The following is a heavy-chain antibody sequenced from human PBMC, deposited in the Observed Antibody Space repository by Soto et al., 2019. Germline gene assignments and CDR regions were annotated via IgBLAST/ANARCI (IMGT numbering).Heavy chain of an antibody. CDR1: GFTFSSYE. CDR2: ISTSGSAI. V-gene: IGHV3-48*03. D-gene: IGHD5-18*01. J-gene: IGHJ4*02. Sequence: SGGSLRLSCAASGFTFSSYEMNWVRQAPGKGLEWVSYISTSGSAIYYADSVKGRFTISRDNAKNSLYLQMNSLRADDTAVYYCARGRSYGPLDYWGQGTLVTVSS. CDR3: ARGRSYGPLDY.